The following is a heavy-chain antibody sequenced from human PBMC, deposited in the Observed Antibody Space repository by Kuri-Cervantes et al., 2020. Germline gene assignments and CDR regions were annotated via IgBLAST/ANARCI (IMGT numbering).Heavy chain of an antibody. Sequence: GESLKISCAASGFTLSTYYMDWVRQAPGKGLEWVAFIRYDGSNKYYADSVKGRFTISRDNSKNTLYLQMNSLRAEDTAVYYCAKDDTSGPDAFDIWGQGTMVTVSS. D-gene: IGHD3-22*01. CDR3: AKDDTSGPDAFDI. V-gene: IGHV3-30*02. CDR2: IRYDGSNK. J-gene: IGHJ3*02. CDR1: GFTLSTYY.